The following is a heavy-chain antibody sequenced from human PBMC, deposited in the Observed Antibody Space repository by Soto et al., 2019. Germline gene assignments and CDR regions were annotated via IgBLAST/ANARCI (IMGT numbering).Heavy chain of an antibody. D-gene: IGHD6-19*01. Sequence: ASVKVSCKASGYTFTSYYMHWVRQAPGQGLEWMGIINPSGGSTSYAQKFQGRVTMTRDTSTSTVYMELSSLRSDDTAVYYCARALSPYSSGWYDYAFDIWGQGTMVTVSS. CDR2: INPSGGST. CDR3: ARALSPYSSGWYDYAFDI. J-gene: IGHJ3*02. V-gene: IGHV1-46*01. CDR1: GYTFTSYY.